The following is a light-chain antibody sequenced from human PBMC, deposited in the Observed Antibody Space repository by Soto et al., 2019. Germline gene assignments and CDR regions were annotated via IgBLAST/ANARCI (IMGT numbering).Light chain of an antibody. CDR2: EDS. CDR1: SSDVGGNNY. Sequence: QSALTQPPSASGSPGQSVTISCTGTSSDVGGNNYVSWYQQHPGKAPKLMIYEDSKRPSGVPDRFSGSKSGNTASLTVSGLQSEDEADYYCSSYAGSNNFVVFGGGTKLTVL. J-gene: IGLJ2*01. V-gene: IGLV2-8*01. CDR3: SSYAGSNNFVV.